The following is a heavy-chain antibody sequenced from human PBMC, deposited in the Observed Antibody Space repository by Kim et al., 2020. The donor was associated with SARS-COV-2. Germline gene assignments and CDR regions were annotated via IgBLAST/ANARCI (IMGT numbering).Heavy chain of an antibody. D-gene: IGHD6-6*01. J-gene: IGHJ5*02. CDR2: ISAYNGNT. Sequence: ASVKVSCKASGYTFTSYGISWVRQAPGQGLEWMGWISAYNGNTNYAQKLQGRVTMTTDTSTSTAYMELRSLRSDDTAVYYCARVTYRAARLQGWFDPWGQGTLVTVSS. CDR1: GYTFTSYG. CDR3: ARVTYRAARLQGWFDP. V-gene: IGHV1-18*01.